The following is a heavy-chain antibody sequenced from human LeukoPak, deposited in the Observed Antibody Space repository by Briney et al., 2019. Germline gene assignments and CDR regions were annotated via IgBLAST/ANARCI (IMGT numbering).Heavy chain of an antibody. V-gene: IGHV3-53*01. CDR3: ARRAGIYSHPYDY. Sequence: GGSLRLSCAASELTVSSNCMTWVRQAPGKGLEWVSFIYSDGSTYYADSVRGRFTISRDNSKNTLFLQMNSLRVEDTAVYYCARRAGIYSHPYDYWGQGTLVTVSS. J-gene: IGHJ4*02. D-gene: IGHD1-14*01. CDR1: ELTVSSNC. CDR2: IYSDGST.